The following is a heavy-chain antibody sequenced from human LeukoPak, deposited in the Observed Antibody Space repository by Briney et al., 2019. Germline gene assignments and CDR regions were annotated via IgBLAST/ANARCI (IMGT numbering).Heavy chain of an antibody. J-gene: IGHJ4*02. CDR3: VRVKGTYFDF. CDR2: ISASGSNI. CDR1: GFPFSSYS. D-gene: IGHD1-1*01. Sequence: GGSLRLSCAVSGFPFSSYSMNWVRQAPGKGLEWVSYISASGSNIHYLDAVKGRFTVSRDNAMNSLFLQMDRPRAEDTAIYYCVRVKGTYFDFWGQGTPVTVSS. V-gene: IGHV3-48*01.